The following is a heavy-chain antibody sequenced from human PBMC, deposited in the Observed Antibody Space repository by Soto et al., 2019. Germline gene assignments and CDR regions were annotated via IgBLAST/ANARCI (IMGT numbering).Heavy chain of an antibody. D-gene: IGHD1-26*01. Sequence: QVQLVESGGGVVQPGRSLRLSCAASGFTFSSYGMHWVRQAPGKGLEWVAVISYDGSNKYYADSVKGRFTISRDNSKNTLYLQMNSLRAEDTAVYYCAWIPLWELRGVIDYWGQGTLVTVSS. J-gene: IGHJ4*02. CDR3: AWIPLWELRGVIDY. CDR2: ISYDGSNK. V-gene: IGHV3-30*03. CDR1: GFTFSSYG.